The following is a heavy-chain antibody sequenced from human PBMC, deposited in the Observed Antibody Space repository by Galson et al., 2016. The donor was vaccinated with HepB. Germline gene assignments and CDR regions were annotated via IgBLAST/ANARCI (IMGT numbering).Heavy chain of an antibody. CDR1: GFTFSSYG. CDR2: ISYDGSNK. Sequence: SLRLSCAASGFTFSSYGMHWVRQAPGTGLEWVAVISYDGSNKYCADSVKGRFTISRDNAENSLYLQMYDLRAEDTAVYYCAREGDFGGYYRLSYWGQGTLVTVSS. D-gene: IGHD3-3*01. CDR3: AREGDFGGYYRLSY. J-gene: IGHJ4*02. V-gene: IGHV3-30*03.